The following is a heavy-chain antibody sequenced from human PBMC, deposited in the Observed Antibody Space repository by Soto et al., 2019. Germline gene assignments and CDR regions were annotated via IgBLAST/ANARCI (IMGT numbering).Heavy chain of an antibody. V-gene: IGHV4-34*01. J-gene: IGHJ6*03. CDR2: INHSGST. CDR1: GGSFSGYY. CDR3: ARGAGDIVVVPAAMEYCYYYYMDV. D-gene: IGHD2-2*01. Sequence: SETLSLTCAVYGGSFSGYYWSWIRQPPGKGLEWIGEINHSGSTNYNPSLKSRVTISVDTSKNQFSLKLSSVTAADTAVYYCARGAGDIVVVPAAMEYCYYYYMDVWGKGTTVTVSS.